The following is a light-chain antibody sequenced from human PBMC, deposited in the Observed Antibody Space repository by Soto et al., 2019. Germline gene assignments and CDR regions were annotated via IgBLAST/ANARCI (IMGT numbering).Light chain of an antibody. Sequence: IVMTQSPLSLPVTPGEPASISCRSSESLLYSNGKNYLDWYLQKPGQSPQLLIYEVSTRVSGVPDRFSGSGSGTDFTLEISRVETDDVGIYYCMQSTQLPPTFGQGTRLEIK. V-gene: IGKV2D-29*02. J-gene: IGKJ5*01. CDR3: MQSTQLPPT. CDR2: EVS. CDR1: ESLLYSNGKNY.